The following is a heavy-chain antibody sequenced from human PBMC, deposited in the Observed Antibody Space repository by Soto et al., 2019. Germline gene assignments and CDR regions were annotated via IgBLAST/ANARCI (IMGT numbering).Heavy chain of an antibody. CDR2: INQNGSER. CDR1: GFMFSSYW. D-gene: IGHD3-9*01. J-gene: IGHJ4*02. V-gene: IGHV3-7*05. CDR3: ATDILDF. Sequence: DVELVESGGGLVQPGGSLRLSCAATGFMFSSYWMTWVRQAPGQGLEWVANINQNGSERYYVDSVEGRFTISRDNAKNSVFLQMENLRVEDTAMYYSATDILDFWGQGTLVSVSS.